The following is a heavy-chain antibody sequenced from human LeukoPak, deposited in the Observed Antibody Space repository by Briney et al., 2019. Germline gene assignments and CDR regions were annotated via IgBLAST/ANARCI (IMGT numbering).Heavy chain of an antibody. V-gene: IGHV3-33*06. CDR1: GFTFSSYA. D-gene: IGHD6-19*01. J-gene: IGHJ4*02. CDR2: IWYDGSKK. CDR3: AKTNSGQYFDY. Sequence: PGGSLRLSCAASGFTFSSYAMHWVRQAPGKGLEWVAVIWYDGSKKDYADSVKGRFTISRDNSKNTLYLQMNSLRAEDTAEYYCAKTNSGQYFDYWGQGTLVTVSS.